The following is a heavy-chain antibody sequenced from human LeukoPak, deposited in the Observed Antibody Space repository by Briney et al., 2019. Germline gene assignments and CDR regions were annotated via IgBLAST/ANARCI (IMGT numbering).Heavy chain of an antibody. V-gene: IGHV4-39*07. CDR1: GGSISSSSYY. Sequence: KSSETLSLTCTVSGGSISSSSYYWGWIRQPPGKGLEWIGSIYYSGSAYYNPSLKSRVTISVDTSKNQFSLKLSSVTAADTAVYYCARTGPRQLIDYWGQGTLVTVSS. J-gene: IGHJ4*02. CDR3: ARTGPRQLIDY. D-gene: IGHD6-19*01. CDR2: IYYSGSA.